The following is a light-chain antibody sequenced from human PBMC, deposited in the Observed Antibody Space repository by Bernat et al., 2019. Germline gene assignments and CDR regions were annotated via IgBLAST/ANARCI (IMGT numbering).Light chain of an antibody. V-gene: IGKV3-20*01. CDR1: QSVSSSY. J-gene: IGKJ3*01. CDR3: QQYGSSCT. CDR2: GAS. Sequence: EIVLTQSPGTLSLSPGERATLSCRASQSVSSSYLAWYQQKPGQAPRLLIYGASSRATGIPDRFSGSGSGTDFTLTINRLEPEDFAVYYCQQYGSSCTFGPGTKVDIK.